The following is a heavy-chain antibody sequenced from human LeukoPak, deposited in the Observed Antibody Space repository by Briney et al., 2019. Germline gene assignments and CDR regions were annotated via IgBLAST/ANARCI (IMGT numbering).Heavy chain of an antibody. CDR2: IHYSGST. D-gene: IGHD2-21*02. CDR3: ARGEGQAVSAFDY. V-gene: IGHV4-59*01. Sequence: SETLSLTCTVSGGSISSYYWNWIRQPPGKGLEWLGYIHYSGSTKYNPSLESRVTISLDTAKNQFSLRLISLTAADTAVYYCARGEGQAVSAFDYWGQGMLVTVSS. J-gene: IGHJ4*02. CDR1: GGSISSYY.